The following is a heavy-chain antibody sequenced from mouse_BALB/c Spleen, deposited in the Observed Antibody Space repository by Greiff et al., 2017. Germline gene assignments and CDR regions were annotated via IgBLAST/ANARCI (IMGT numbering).Heavy chain of an antibody. J-gene: IGHJ2*01. Sequence: EVQVVESGGGLVQPGGSRKLSCAASGFTFSSFGMHWVRQAPEKGLEWVAYISSGSSTIYYADTVKGRFTIYRDNPKNTLFLQMTSLRSEDTAMYYCARSTHYYGPYYFDYWGQGTTLTVSS. D-gene: IGHD1-2*01. CDR3: ARSTHYYGPYYFDY. CDR2: ISSGSSTI. V-gene: IGHV5-17*02. CDR1: GFTFSSFG.